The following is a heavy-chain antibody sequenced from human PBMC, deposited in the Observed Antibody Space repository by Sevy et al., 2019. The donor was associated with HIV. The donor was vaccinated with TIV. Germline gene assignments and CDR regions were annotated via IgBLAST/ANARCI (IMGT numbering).Heavy chain of an antibody. CDR2: ISWNSGSI. D-gene: IGHD3-10*01. J-gene: IGHJ4*02. CDR3: AKGDMVRGVIINYFDY. Sequence: GGSLRLSCAASGFTFDDYAMHWVRQPAGKGLEWVSGISWNSGSIGYADSVKGRFTISRDNAKNSLYLQMNSLGAEDTAFYYCAKGDMVRGVIINYFDYWDQGTPVTVSS. CDR1: GFTFDDYA. V-gene: IGHV3-9*01.